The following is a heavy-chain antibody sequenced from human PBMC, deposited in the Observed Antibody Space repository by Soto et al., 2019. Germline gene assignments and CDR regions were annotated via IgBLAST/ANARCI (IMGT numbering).Heavy chain of an antibody. V-gene: IGHV3-23*01. CDR1: GFTFSSYA. CDR2: ISGSGGST. J-gene: IGHJ4*02. CDR3: AKDPRYDSSGYYWGRYYFDY. Sequence: GGSLRLSCAASGFTFSSYAMSWVRQAPGKGLEWVSAISGSGGSTYYADSVKGRFTISRDNSKNKLYLQMNSLRAEDTAVYYCAKDPRYDSSGYYWGRYYFDYWGQGTLVTVSS. D-gene: IGHD3-22*01.